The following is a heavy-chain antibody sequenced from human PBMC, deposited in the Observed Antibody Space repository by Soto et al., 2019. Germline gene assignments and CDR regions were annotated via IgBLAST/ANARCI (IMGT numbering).Heavy chain of an antibody. CDR1: GGTFSSHA. V-gene: IGHV1-69*13. CDR2: IIPIFGTA. J-gene: IGHJ4*02. Sequence: GASVKVSCKASGGTFSSHAISWVRQAPGQGLEWMGGIIPIFGTANYAQKFQGRVTITADESTSTAYMELSSLRSEDTAVYYCAREDYYDSSGYYPYWGQGNLVTVSS. CDR3: AREDYYDSSGYYPY. D-gene: IGHD3-22*01.